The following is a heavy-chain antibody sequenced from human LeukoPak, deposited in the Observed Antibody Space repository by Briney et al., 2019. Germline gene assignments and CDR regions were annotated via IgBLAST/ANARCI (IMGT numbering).Heavy chain of an antibody. CDR1: GFTFDDYA. D-gene: IGHD3-10*01. Sequence: GRSLRLSCAASGFTFDDYAMHWVRQAPGKGLEWVSGISGSGGSTYYADSVKGRFTISRDNSKNTLYLQMNSLRAEDTAVYYCAKEDKPAEEYYFDYWGQGTLVTVSS. CDR3: AKEDKPAEEYYFDY. CDR2: ISGSGGST. V-gene: IGHV3-23*01. J-gene: IGHJ4*02.